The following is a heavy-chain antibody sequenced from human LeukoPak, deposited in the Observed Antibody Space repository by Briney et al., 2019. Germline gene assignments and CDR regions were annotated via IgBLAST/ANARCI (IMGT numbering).Heavy chain of an antibody. CDR1: GGSISSGSYY. Sequence: SETLSLTCTDSGGSISSGSYYWSWIRQPAGKGLELTGRIYTSGSTNYNPSLKSRVTISVDTSKNQFSLKLSSVTAADTAVYYCARKHYGGNSRHFWFDPWGQGTLVTVSS. V-gene: IGHV4-61*02. CDR2: IYTSGST. D-gene: IGHD4-23*01. CDR3: ARKHYGGNSRHFWFDP. J-gene: IGHJ5*02.